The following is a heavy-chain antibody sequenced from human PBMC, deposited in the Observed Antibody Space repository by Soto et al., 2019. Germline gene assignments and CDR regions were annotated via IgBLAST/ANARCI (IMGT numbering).Heavy chain of an antibody. CDR1: GYSFTDYH. J-gene: IGHJ6*02. CDR3: ARTDSSGYYYYYYGMDV. V-gene: IGHV1-2*06. Sequence: ASVKVSCKASGYSFTDYHIHWVRQAPGQGLEWLGRINPKSGGTSTAQKFQGRVTITADESTSTAYMELSSLRSEDTAVYYCARTDSSGYYYYYYGMDVWGQGTTVTVAS. D-gene: IGHD3-22*01. CDR2: INPKSGGT.